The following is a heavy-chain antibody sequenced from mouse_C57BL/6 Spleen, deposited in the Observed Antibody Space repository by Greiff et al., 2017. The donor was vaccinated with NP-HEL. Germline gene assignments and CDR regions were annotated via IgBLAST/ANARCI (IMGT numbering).Heavy chain of an antibody. D-gene: IGHD1-1*01. CDR1: GYTFTSYG. Sequence: QVQLQQSGAELARPGASVKLSCKASGYTFTSYGISWVKQRTGQGLEWIGEIYPRSGNTYYTEKFKGKATLTADKSSSTAYMELRSLTSEDSAVYFCARRDYYGSFDYWGQGTTLTVSS. CDR3: ARRDYYGSFDY. V-gene: IGHV1-81*01. CDR2: IYPRSGNT. J-gene: IGHJ2*01.